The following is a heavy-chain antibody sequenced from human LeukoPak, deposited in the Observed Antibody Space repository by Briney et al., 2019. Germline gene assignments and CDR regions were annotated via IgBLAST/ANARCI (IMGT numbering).Heavy chain of an antibody. J-gene: IGHJ4*02. CDR3: AREGGGYNNRGFDY. V-gene: IGHV3-23*01. D-gene: IGHD5-24*01. CDR1: GFTFSNYA. Sequence: GGSLRLSCAASGFTFSNYAMSWVRQAPGKGLEWVSTISGPGSSTYSADSVKGRFTISRDNSKNTLYLQMNSLRAEDTAVYYCAREGGGYNNRGFDYWGQGTLVTVPS. CDR2: ISGPGSST.